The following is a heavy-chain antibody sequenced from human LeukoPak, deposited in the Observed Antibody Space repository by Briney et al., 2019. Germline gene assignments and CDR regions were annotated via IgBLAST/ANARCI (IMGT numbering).Heavy chain of an antibody. CDR2: INPNSGGT. CDR1: GYSFAGYF. J-gene: IGHJ4*02. D-gene: IGHD1-26*01. V-gene: IGHV1-2*06. CDR3: ARDLSSTSNWEFDY. Sequence: ASVKVSCKASGYSFAGYFIHWVRQAPGQGLQWMGRINPNSGGTEYEQSFQSRVTMTRDTSISTVYVEVSTLISDDTAVYYCARDLSSTSNWEFDYWGQGTLVTVSS.